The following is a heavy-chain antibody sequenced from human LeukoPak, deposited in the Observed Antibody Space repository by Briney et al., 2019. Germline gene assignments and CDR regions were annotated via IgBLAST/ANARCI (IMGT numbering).Heavy chain of an antibody. V-gene: IGHV3-23*01. CDR3: AKDTTARKEFDY. Sequence: PGGSLRLSCAGSGFTFSSYAMSWVRQAPGKGLEWVSAISGSGGSTYYADSVKGRFTISRDNSKNTLYLQMNSLRAEDTAVYYCAKDTTARKEFDYWGQGTLVTVSS. CDR2: ISGSGGST. J-gene: IGHJ4*02. CDR1: GFTFSSYA. D-gene: IGHD1-1*01.